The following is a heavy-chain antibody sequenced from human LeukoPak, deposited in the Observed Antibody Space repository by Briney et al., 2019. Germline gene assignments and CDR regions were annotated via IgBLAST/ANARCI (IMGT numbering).Heavy chain of an antibody. Sequence: GGSLRLSCAASGFTFSSYSMNWVRQAPGKGLEWVSYISSSSSTIYYADSVKGRFTISRDNAKNSLYLQMNSLRDEDTAVYYCARDDNTGYSSGWYYFDYWGQGTLVTVSS. CDR3: ARDDNTGYSSGWYYFDY. D-gene: IGHD6-19*01. V-gene: IGHV3-48*02. CDR1: GFTFSSYS. J-gene: IGHJ4*02. CDR2: ISSSSSTI.